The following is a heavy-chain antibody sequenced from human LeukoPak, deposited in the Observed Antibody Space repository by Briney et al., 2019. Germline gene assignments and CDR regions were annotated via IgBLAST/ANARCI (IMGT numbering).Heavy chain of an antibody. Sequence: PGGSLRLSCAASGFTFSSYSMNWVRQAPGKGLEWVSSISSSSSYIYYADSVKGRFTISRDSAKNSLYPQMNSLRAEDTAVYYCAREGAVAGQSSPFDYWGQGTLVTVSS. CDR2: ISSSSSYI. D-gene: IGHD6-19*01. CDR1: GFTFSSYS. CDR3: AREGAVAGQSSPFDY. J-gene: IGHJ4*02. V-gene: IGHV3-21*01.